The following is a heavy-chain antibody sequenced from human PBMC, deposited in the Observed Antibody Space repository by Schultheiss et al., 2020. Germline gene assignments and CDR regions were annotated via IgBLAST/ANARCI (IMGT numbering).Heavy chain of an antibody. V-gene: IGHV3-52*01. J-gene: IGHJ4*02. CDR3: ARDRYYDSSGYYSYYFDY. D-gene: IGHD3-22*01. Sequence: GGSLRLSCAASGFTFSSSWMHWVCQAPEKGLEWVADIKCDGSEKYYVDSVKGRLTISRDNAKNSLYLQVNSLRAEDMTVYYCARDRYYDSSGYYSYYFDYWGQGTLVTVSS. CDR2: IKCDGSEK. CDR1: GFTFSSSW.